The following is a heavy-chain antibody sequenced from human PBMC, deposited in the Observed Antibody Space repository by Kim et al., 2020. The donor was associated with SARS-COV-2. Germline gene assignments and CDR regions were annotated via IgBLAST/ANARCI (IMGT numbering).Heavy chain of an antibody. Sequence: SETLSLTCAVYGGSFSGYYWSWIRQPPGKGLEWIGEINHSGSTNYNPSLKSRVTISVDTSKNQFSLKLSSVTAADTAVYYCATRGDFWSAIDPWGQGTLVTVSS. J-gene: IGHJ5*02. CDR1: GGSFSGYY. D-gene: IGHD3-3*01. V-gene: IGHV4-34*01. CDR2: INHSGST. CDR3: ATRGDFWSAIDP.